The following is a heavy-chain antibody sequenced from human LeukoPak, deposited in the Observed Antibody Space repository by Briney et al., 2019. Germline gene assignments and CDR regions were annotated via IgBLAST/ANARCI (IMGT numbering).Heavy chain of an antibody. J-gene: IGHJ4*02. Sequence: PESLSLTCAVYGGSFSGYYWSWIRQPPGKGLEWIGEINNSGSTNYNPSLKSRVTISVDTSKNQCALKLSSVTAADTAVYYCTRGTKIQLWLIFDYWGQGTLVTVSS. V-gene: IGHV4-34*01. D-gene: IGHD5-18*01. CDR2: INNSGST. CDR1: GGSFSGYY. CDR3: TRGTKIQLWLIFDY.